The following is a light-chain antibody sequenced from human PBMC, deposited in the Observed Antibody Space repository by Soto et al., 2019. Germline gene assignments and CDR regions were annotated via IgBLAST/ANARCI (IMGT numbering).Light chain of an antibody. Sequence: EIVMTQSPATLSVSPGERATLSCRASQSVSSNLAWYQQKPGQAPRLLIYGASTRATGIPARFSGSGSGTEFTLTISSLQSEDFVVYYCQQYNNWPLPFGQGTKLEIK. CDR3: QQYNNWPLP. CDR2: GAS. V-gene: IGKV3-15*01. CDR1: QSVSSN. J-gene: IGKJ2*01.